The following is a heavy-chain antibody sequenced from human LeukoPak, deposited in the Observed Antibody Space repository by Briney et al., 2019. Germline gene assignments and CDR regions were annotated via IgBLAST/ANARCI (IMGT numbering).Heavy chain of an antibody. D-gene: IGHD3-3*01. V-gene: IGHV3-23*01. Sequence: GGSLRLSCAASGFTFSSYAMSWVRQAPGKGLEWVSAISGSGGSTYYADSVKGRFTISRDNSKNTLYLQVNSLRAEDTAVYYCAKDQRFLEWLAGYYFDYWGQGTLVTVSS. CDR3: AKDQRFLEWLAGYYFDY. J-gene: IGHJ4*02. CDR1: GFTFSSYA. CDR2: ISGSGGST.